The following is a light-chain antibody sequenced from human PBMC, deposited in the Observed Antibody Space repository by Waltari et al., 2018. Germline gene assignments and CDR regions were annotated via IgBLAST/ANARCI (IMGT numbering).Light chain of an antibody. V-gene: IGKV1-12*01. CDR1: QDISTW. J-gene: IGKJ1*01. CDR3: QQGNSFPPS. Sequence: DIQMTQYPSSVSASVGDRVTITCRASQDISTWLAWYQQKPGKAPNLLIYAASAMQSGVPSKFNGSESDTDFTLTISGLQPEDFATYFCQQGNSFPPSFGQGTRVEV. CDR2: AAS.